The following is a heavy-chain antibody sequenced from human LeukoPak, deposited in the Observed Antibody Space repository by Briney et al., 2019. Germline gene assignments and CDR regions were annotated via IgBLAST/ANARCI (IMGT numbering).Heavy chain of an antibody. CDR3: ARDRYYYDSSGPGAFDI. CDR1: GASISSNIYY. Sequence: SETLSLTCTVSGASISSNIYYWGWIRQPPGKGLEWIGSIYYSGRTYYNPSLKSRVTISVDTSKHQFSLKLSSVTAADTAVYYCARDRYYYDSSGPGAFDIWGQGTMVTVSS. D-gene: IGHD3-22*01. CDR2: IYYSGRT. J-gene: IGHJ3*02. V-gene: IGHV4-39*07.